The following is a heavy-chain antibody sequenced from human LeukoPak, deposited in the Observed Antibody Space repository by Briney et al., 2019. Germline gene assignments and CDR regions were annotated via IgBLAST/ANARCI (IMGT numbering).Heavy chain of an antibody. D-gene: IGHD6-13*01. Sequence: GESLQISCQGSGYSFTSYWIGWVRQLPGKGLEWMGIIYPGDSDTRYSPSFQGQVTISADESISTAYLQWSSLKASDTAMYYCARQRFHSSQADNWGQGTLVTVSS. CDR3: ARQRFHSSQADN. CDR2: IYPGDSDT. V-gene: IGHV5-51*01. J-gene: IGHJ4*02. CDR1: GYSFTSYW.